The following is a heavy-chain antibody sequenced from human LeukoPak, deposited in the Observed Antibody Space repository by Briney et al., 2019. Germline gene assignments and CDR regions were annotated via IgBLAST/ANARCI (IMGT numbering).Heavy chain of an antibody. V-gene: IGHV3-21*01. CDR3: ARPITMMDHGAFDI. Sequence: PGGSLRLSCAASGFTFSSYSMNWVRQAPGKGLEWVSSISSSSSYIYYADSVKGRFTISRDNAKNSLYLQMNSLRAEDTAVYYCARPITMMDHGAFDIWGQGTMVTVSS. CDR2: ISSSSSYI. D-gene: IGHD3-22*01. CDR1: GFTFSSYS. J-gene: IGHJ3*02.